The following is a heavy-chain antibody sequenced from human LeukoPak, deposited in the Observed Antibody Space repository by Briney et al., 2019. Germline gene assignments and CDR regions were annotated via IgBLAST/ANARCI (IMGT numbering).Heavy chain of an antibody. CDR1: GGSISSYY. Sequence: SETLSLICTVSGGSISSYYWSWIRQPAGKGLEWIGRIYTSGGTDYNPSLKSRVIMSVDTSKNHLSLKLTSVTAADTAVYYCARDDLDSSSALSMDVWGKGTTVTVSS. J-gene: IGHJ6*03. CDR2: IYTSGGT. V-gene: IGHV4-4*07. CDR3: ARDDLDSSSALSMDV. D-gene: IGHD6-13*01.